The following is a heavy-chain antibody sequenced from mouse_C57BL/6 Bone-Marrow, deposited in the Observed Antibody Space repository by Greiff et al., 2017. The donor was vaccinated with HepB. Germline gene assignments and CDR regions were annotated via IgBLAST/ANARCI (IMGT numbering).Heavy chain of an antibody. CDR1: GYTFTDYE. CDR2: IDPETGGT. J-gene: IGHJ3*01. CDR3: TRLGYGKGFAY. D-gene: IGHD2-1*01. Sequence: VQLQQSGAELVRPGASVTLSCKASGYTFTDYEMHWVKQTPVHGLEWIGAIDPETGGTAYNQKFKGKAILTADKSSSTAYMELRSLTSEDSAVYYCTRLGYGKGFAYWGQGTLVTVSA. V-gene: IGHV1-15*01.